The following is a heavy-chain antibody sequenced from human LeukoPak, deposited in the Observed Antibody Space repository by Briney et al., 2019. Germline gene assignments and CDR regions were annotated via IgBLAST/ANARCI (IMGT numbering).Heavy chain of an antibody. CDR1: GFTFSRIA. J-gene: IGHJ4*02. Sequence: PGGSLRLSCAASGFTFSRIAMTWVRQAPGKGLEWVSTIRSNGGTAYNADSVRGRFAISRDNSKNALFLQMNSLRVEDTAIYYCAKGQELDDGVFDSWGQGTLVTVSS. V-gene: IGHV3-23*01. D-gene: IGHD1-1*01. CDR2: IRSNGGTA. CDR3: AKGQELDDGVFDS.